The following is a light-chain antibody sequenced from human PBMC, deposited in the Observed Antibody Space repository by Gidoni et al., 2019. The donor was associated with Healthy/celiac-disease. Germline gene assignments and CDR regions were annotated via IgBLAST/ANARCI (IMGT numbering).Light chain of an antibody. CDR2: EDN. J-gene: IGLJ2*01. CDR3: YSTDSSDNHRV. CDR1: TLPKKY. Sequence: SYELTQPPSVSVSPGQTARITCSGDTLPKKYAYWYQQKSGQAPVLVIYEDNKRPSGIPERFSGSSSGTRATLTISGAQVEDEADYYCYSTDSSDNHRVFGGGTKLTVL. V-gene: IGLV3-10*01.